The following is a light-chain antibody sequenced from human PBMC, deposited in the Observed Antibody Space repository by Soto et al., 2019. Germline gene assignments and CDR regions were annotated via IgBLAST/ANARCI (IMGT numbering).Light chain of an antibody. CDR3: LQDEA. CDR1: QGIRND. Sequence: AIQMTQSPSSLSASVGDRVTITCRASQGIRNDLGWYQQKPGKAPKLLIYAASSLLSGVPSRFSGRGSGTDFTLTISSLQPEAFATYYCLQDEAFGQGTKVEIK. J-gene: IGKJ1*01. V-gene: IGKV1-6*01. CDR2: AAS.